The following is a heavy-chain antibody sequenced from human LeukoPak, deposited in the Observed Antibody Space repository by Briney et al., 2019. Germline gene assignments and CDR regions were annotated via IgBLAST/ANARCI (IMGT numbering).Heavy chain of an antibody. D-gene: IGHD3-22*01. CDR3: ARVGVITMIVNY. CDR2: IYYSGTT. CDR1: GGSVTSGGFY. Sequence: TSSETLSLTCTVSGGSVTSGGFYWSWIRHHPGKGLEWIGYIYYSGTTYYNQSNPSLKSRVTISVDTSKNQFSLKLSSVTAADTAVYYCARVGVITMIVNYWGQGTLVTVSS. J-gene: IGHJ4*02. V-gene: IGHV4-31*03.